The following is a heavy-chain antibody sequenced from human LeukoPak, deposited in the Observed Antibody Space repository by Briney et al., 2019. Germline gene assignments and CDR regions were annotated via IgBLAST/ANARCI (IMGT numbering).Heavy chain of an antibody. J-gene: IGHJ4*02. CDR3: ARGRRYFDWLIDY. CDR1: GFTFSSYW. D-gene: IGHD3-9*01. CDR2: INQDGSGK. V-gene: IGHV3-7*01. Sequence: GGSLRLSCAASGFTFSSYWMTWVRQAPGKGLAWVANINQDGSGKYYVDSVKGRFTISRDNAKNSLYLQMSSLRAEDTAVYYCARGRRYFDWLIDYWGQGTLVTVSS.